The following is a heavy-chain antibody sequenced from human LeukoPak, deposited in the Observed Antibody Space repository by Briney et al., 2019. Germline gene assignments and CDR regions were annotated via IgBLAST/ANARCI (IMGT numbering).Heavy chain of an antibody. CDR2: IYYSGST. J-gene: IGHJ6*02. V-gene: IGHV4-59*08. D-gene: IGHD3-22*01. Sequence: PSETLSLTCTVSGGSISSYYWSWIRQPPGKGLEWIGYIYYSGSTNNNPSLKSRVTISLDTSKNQFSLKLSSVTAADTAVYYCARQGTSGSYLTGLDVWGQGTTVTVSS. CDR1: GGSISSYY. CDR3: ARQGTSGSYLTGLDV.